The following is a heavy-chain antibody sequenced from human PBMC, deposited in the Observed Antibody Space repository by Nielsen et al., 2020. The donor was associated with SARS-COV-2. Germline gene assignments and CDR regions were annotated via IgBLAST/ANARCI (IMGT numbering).Heavy chain of an antibody. CDR1: GFTFDHYA. CDR2: ISWNSGKT. J-gene: IGHJ6*03. CDR3: ARGSYDYYYMDV. V-gene: IGHV3-9*01. Sequence: GGSLRLSCAASGFTFDHYAMHWVRQVPGKGLEWVSGISWNSGKTDYADSVKGRFTISRDNAKNSLYLQMNSLRAGDTAVYYCARGSYDYYYMDVWGKGTTVTVSS.